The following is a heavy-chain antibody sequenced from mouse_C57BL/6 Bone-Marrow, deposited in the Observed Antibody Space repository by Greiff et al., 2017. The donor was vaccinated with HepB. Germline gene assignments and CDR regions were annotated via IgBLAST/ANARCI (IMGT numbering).Heavy chain of an antibody. J-gene: IGHJ2*01. CDR3: TRKPYYSNYLDY. CDR1: GYTFTDYE. CDR2: IDPETGGT. V-gene: IGHV1-15*01. Sequence: QVQLKQSGAELVRPGASVTLSCKASGYTFTDYEMHWVKQTPVHGLEWIGAIDPETGGTAYNQKFKGKAILTADKSSSTAYMELRSLTSEDSAVYYCTRKPYYSNYLDYWGQGTTLTVSS. D-gene: IGHD2-5*01.